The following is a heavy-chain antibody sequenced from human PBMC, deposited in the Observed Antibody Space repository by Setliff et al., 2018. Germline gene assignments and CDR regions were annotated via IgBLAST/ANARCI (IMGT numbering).Heavy chain of an antibody. CDR2: LHTSGSI. D-gene: IGHD1-26*01. V-gene: IGHV4-61*02. J-gene: IGHJ4*02. CDR1: GGSISSGTYY. Sequence: SETLSLTCTVSGGSISSGTYYWSWIRQPAGKGLEWIGRLHTSGSIDYNPSLKSRVTISVDTSKNQYSLRLRSVTAADTAVYFCARDNTMVGATDYWGLGTLVTVSS. CDR3: ARDNTMVGATDY.